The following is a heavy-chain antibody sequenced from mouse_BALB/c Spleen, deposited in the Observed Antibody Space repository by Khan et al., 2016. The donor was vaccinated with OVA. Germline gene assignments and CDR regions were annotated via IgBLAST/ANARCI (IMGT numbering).Heavy chain of an antibody. CDR2: ISYSGST. J-gene: IGHJ2*01. D-gene: IGHD1-2*01. CDR3: ARTARIKY. CDR1: GYSITSGYG. V-gene: IGHV3-2*02. Sequence: EVKLLESGPGLVKPSQSLSLTCTVTGYSITSGYGWNWLRPFPGNKLEWMGYISYSGSTNSNPSLNRRISITRDTSKNQFFLQLNSVTTEDTATYYCARTARIKYWGQGTTLTVSS.